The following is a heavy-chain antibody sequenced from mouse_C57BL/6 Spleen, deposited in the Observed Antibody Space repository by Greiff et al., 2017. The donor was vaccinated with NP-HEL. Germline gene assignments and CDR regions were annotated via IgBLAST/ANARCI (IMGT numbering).Heavy chain of an antibody. Sequence: VQLQQPGAELVRPGSSVKLSCKASGYTFTSYWMHWVKQRPIQGLEWIGNIDPSDSETHYNQKFKDKATLTVDKSSSTAYMQLSSLTSEDSAVYYCARYDYDGSYWYFDVWGTGTTVTVSS. D-gene: IGHD2-4*01. V-gene: IGHV1-52*01. CDR2: IDPSDSET. CDR1: GYTFTSYW. J-gene: IGHJ1*03. CDR3: ARYDYDGSYWYFDV.